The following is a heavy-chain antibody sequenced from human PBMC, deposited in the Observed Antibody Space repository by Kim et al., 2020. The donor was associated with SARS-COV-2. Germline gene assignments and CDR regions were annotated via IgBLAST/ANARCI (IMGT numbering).Heavy chain of an antibody. V-gene: IGHV4-31*02. J-gene: IGHJ4*02. CDR2: ST. Sequence: STYYNPSLKSRVTISVDTSKNQFSLKLSSVTAADTAVYYCARVAVAYFDYWGQGTLVTVSS. CDR3: ARVAVAYFDY. D-gene: IGHD6-19*01.